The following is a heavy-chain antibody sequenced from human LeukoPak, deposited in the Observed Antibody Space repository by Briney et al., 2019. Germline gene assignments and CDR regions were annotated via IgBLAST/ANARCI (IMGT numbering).Heavy chain of an antibody. D-gene: IGHD2-2*01. CDR1: GFTFSSYA. CDR3: AKVIREEYQLLPFDY. Sequence: GGSLRLSCAASGFTFSSYATSWVRQAPGKGLEWVSAISGSGGSTYYADSVKGRFTISRDNSKNTLYPQMNSLRAEDTAVYYCAKVIREEYQLLPFDYWGQGTLVTVSS. CDR2: ISGSGGST. V-gene: IGHV3-23*01. J-gene: IGHJ4*02.